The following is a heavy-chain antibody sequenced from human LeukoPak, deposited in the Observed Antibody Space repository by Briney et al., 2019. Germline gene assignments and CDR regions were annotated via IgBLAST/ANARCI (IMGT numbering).Heavy chain of an antibody. D-gene: IGHD3-22*01. CDR3: ARTLRYYYDSSGSFYYYGMDV. CDR1: GFTFSSYS. V-gene: IGHV3-48*01. CDR2: ISSSSSTI. J-gene: IGHJ6*02. Sequence: GGSLRLSCAASGFTFSSYSMTWVRQAPGKGLEWVSYISSSSSTIYYADSVKGRFTISRDNAKNSLYLQMNSLRAEDTAVYYCARTLRYYYDSSGSFYYYGMDVWGQGTTVTVSS.